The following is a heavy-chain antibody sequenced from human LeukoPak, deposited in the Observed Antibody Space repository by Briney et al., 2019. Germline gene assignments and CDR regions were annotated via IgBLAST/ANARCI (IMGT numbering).Heavy chain of an antibody. CDR1: GGTFSSYA. CDR2: IIPILGIA. J-gene: IGHJ6*02. CDR3: ARGTLTGYYYYGMDV. D-gene: IGHD3-9*01. V-gene: IGHV1-69*04. Sequence: GASVKVSCKASGGTFSSYAISWVRQAPGQGLEWMGRIIPILGIANYAQKFQGRVTITADKSTSTAYMELSSLRSGDTAVYYCARGTLTGYYYYGMDVWGQGTTVTVSS.